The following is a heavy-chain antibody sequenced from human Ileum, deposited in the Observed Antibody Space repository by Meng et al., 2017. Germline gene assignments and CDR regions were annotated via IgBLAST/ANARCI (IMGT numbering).Heavy chain of an antibody. CDR3: ARSVRITMVRAVTGWLHA. J-gene: IGHJ5*02. CDR1: GWSCSGSY. CDR2: SNHRGSH. D-gene: IGHD3-10*01. Sequence: PLQQLGGGRLNPSQPLSIPFAAYGWSCSGSYRSGIRRLARKGLGVVGESNHRGSHNYNQSLESRVTSSVDTSKNKFYLKLSSIIAAETAVYYCARSVRITMVRAVTGWLHAWGQGTLVTVSS. V-gene: IGHV4-34*01.